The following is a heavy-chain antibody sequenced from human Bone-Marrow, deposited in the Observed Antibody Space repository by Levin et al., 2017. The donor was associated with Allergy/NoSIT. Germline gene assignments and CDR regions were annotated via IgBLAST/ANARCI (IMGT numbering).Heavy chain of an antibody. CDR3: AKVLFDFWSGYPDYFDY. CDR2: ISASGGTT. J-gene: IGHJ4*02. Sequence: LTGGSLRLSCTASGFIFKNYAMSWVRQAPGKGLEWVSVISASGGTTRYADSVKGRFTISRDKSKNTVSLQMTSLRAEDTAKYYCAKVLFDFWSGYPDYFDYWGQGTLVTVSS. CDR1: GFIFKNYA. D-gene: IGHD3-3*01. V-gene: IGHV3-23*01.